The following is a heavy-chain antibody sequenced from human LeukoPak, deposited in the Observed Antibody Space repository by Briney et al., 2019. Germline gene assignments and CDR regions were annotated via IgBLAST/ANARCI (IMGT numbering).Heavy chain of an antibody. Sequence: PGGSLRLSCAASGFTFSNYAMHWVRQAQGKGLEWVAVISYDGSNEYYADSVKGRFTISRDNSKNTLYLQMNSLRAEDTAVYYCARSTTVVTAFDYWGQGTLVTVSS. V-gene: IGHV3-30*04. D-gene: IGHD4-23*01. CDR3: ARSTTVVTAFDY. CDR2: ISYDGSNE. CDR1: GFTFSNYA. J-gene: IGHJ4*02.